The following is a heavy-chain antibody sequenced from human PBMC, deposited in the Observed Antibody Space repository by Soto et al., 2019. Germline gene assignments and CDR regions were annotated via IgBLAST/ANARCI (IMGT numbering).Heavy chain of an antibody. Sequence: EVQLVESGGGLVQPGGSLRLSCAASGFTVSSKYMHWVRQAPGKGLEWVSLIQSGGTTYYSDSVKGRFTISRDSSKNMLQLEMDRLRAEDTTVYYSPSDDILCSGGSCYGVPMDGWGKGTTVTVSS. CDR3: PSDDILCSGGSCYGVPMDG. D-gene: IGHD2-15*01. CDR1: GFTVSSKY. V-gene: IGHV3-66*01. CDR2: IQSGGTT. J-gene: IGHJ6*01.